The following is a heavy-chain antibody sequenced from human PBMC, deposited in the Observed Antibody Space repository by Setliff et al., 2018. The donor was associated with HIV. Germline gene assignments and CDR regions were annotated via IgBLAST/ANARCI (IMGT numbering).Heavy chain of an antibody. Sequence: ASVKVSCKASGYTFTDYYMHWVRQAPGQGLEWMGWITANSGGTNYAQKFQDRVTVTRDTSISTVYMELSSLRSEDTAVYYCAREDYYDSYWGQGTLVTVSS. V-gene: IGHV1-2*02. CDR1: GYTFTDYY. CDR3: AREDYYDSY. CDR2: ITANSGGT. D-gene: IGHD3-22*01. J-gene: IGHJ4*02.